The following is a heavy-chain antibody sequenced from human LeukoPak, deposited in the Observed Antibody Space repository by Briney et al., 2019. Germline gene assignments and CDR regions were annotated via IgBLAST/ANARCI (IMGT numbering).Heavy chain of an antibody. V-gene: IGHV4-34*01. CDR1: GGSFSGYY. J-gene: IGHJ4*02. D-gene: IGHD5-18*01. Sequence: PSETLSLTCAVYGGSFSGYYWSWIRQPPGKGLEWIGEINHSGSTNYNPSLKSRVTISVDTSKNQFSLKLSSVTAADTAVYYCASGGTATHGDRKSKYDHWGQGTLVTVSS. CDR3: ASGGTATHGDRKSKYDH. CDR2: INHSGST.